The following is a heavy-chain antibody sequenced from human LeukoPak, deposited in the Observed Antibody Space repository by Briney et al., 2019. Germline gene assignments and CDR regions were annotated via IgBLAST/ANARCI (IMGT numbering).Heavy chain of an antibody. CDR2: INHSGST. Sequence: SETLSLTCAVYGGSFSGYYWSWIRQPPGKGLEWIGEINHSGSTNYNPSLKSRVTISVDTSKNQFSLKLSSVTAADTAVYYCARGRWQQLPPVYYYYYYMDVWGKGTTVTVSS. D-gene: IGHD6-13*01. CDR1: GGSFSGYY. J-gene: IGHJ6*03. V-gene: IGHV4-34*01. CDR3: ARGRWQQLPPVYYYYYYMDV.